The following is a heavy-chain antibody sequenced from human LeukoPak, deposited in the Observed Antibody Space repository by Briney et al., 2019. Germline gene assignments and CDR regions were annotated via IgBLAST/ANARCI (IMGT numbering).Heavy chain of an antibody. CDR1: GYTCANYE. CDR2: VNPNSGNT. Sequence: ASVKVSCKASGYTCANYEIHWVRQATGQGLEWMAWVNPNSGNTNYAQKFQGRVTVTRNTFISTAYMELGSLGFEDTAVYYCARGTSYYASGSYPDFDYWSQGTLVTVSS. CDR3: ARGTSYYASGSYPDFDY. V-gene: IGHV1-8*03. D-gene: IGHD3-10*01. J-gene: IGHJ4*02.